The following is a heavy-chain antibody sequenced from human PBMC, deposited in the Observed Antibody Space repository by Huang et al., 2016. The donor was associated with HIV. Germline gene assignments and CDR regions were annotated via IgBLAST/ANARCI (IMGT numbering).Heavy chain of an antibody. CDR3: ARPGMTEATSVSSWSFFDS. D-gene: IGHD3-3*01. CDR1: GGSFSNYY. V-gene: IGHV4-34*01. Sequence: QVRLHQWGTGVVEPSGTLSLKCAVYGGSFSNYYLTWIRQSQGWKEWIGEQKGRVRATYHPSLRSRVSIFLYAARNQFYLNVTSLTAADTGIYYGARPGMTEATSVSSWSFFDSWGQGTLVTVSS. CDR2: QKGRVRA. J-gene: IGHJ1*01.